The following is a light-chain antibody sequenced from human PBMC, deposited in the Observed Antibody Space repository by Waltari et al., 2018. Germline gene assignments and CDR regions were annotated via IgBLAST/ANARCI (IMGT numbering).Light chain of an antibody. CDR2: GNS. V-gene: IGLV1-40*01. CDR1: SSNIGAGYD. Sequence: QSGLTQPPSVSGAPWQRVTISCTGSSSNIGAGYDVHWYQLLPGTAPKLLIYGNSNRPSGVPDRFSGSKSGTSASLAITGLQAEDEADYYCQSYDSSLSGSVFGGGTKLTVL. J-gene: IGLJ2*01. CDR3: QSYDSSLSGSV.